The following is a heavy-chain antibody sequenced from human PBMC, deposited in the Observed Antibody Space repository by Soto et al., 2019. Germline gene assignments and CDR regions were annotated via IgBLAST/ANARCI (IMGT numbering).Heavy chain of an antibody. CDR1: GFTFSSYD. CDR2: ISGSGGSA. J-gene: IGHJ3*02. CDR3: ANEDDAWTNGHFDI. V-gene: IGHV3-23*01. Sequence: EVQLLESGGGLVQPGGSLRLSCAASGFTFSSYDISWLRQAPGEGLEWISAISGSGGSAYYADSVKGRFTIDRDTYKNTLHVQLNSLRSEDTAIYYCANEDDAWTNGHFDIWGQGTVVTVSS. D-gene: IGHD2-8*01.